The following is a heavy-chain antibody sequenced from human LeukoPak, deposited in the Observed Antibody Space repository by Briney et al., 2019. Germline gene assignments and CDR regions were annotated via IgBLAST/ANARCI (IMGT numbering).Heavy chain of an antibody. V-gene: IGHV5-51*01. CDR1: GYSFNTYW. D-gene: IGHD5/OR15-5a*01. CDR3: ARAMDIVSTEGAFDI. J-gene: IGHJ3*02. Sequence: GESLKISCKGSGYSFNTYWIGWVRQMPGKGLEWMGIIYPGDSDTRYSPSFQGQVTISADKSINTAYLQWSSLKASDTAMFYCARAMDIVSTEGAFDIWGQGTMVTVSS. CDR2: IYPGDSDT.